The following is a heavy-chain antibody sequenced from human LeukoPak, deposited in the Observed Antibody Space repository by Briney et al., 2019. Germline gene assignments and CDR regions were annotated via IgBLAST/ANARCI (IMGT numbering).Heavy chain of an antibody. Sequence: SETLSLTCTVSGCSISSYYWSWIRQPPGKGLEWIGYIYYSGSTNYNPSLKSRVTISVDTSKNQFSLKLSSVTAADTAVYYCARDRSRLDIWGQGTMVTVSS. CDR2: IYYSGST. CDR1: GCSISSYY. V-gene: IGHV4-59*01. J-gene: IGHJ3*02. CDR3: ARDRSRLDI.